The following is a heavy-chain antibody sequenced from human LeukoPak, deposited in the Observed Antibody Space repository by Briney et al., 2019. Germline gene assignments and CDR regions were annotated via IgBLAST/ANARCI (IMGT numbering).Heavy chain of an antibody. Sequence: ASVKVSCKASGYTLTGYYLHWVRQAPGQGLEWMGWINPNSGDTNYAQKFQGRVTMTRDTSISTAYMELTRLRYDDTAVYYCATVGRAWSFDYWGQGTLVTVSS. D-gene: IGHD6-19*01. CDR2: INPNSGDT. J-gene: IGHJ4*02. CDR3: ATVGRAWSFDY. V-gene: IGHV1-2*02. CDR1: GYTLTGYY.